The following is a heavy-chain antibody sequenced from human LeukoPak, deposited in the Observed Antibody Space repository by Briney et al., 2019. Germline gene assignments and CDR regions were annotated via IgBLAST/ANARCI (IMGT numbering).Heavy chain of an antibody. CDR1: GFTFSSYE. J-gene: IGHJ4*02. CDR3: VRGGRYFFDF. CDR2: IGNTGGTI. Sequence: PGGSLRLSCAASGFTFSSYEMNWVRQAPGRGLEWVSYIGNTGGTIYYTDSVKGRFTISRDNAKNSLYLQMNSLRAEDTAIYYCVRGGRYFFDFWGQGTLVTVSS. V-gene: IGHV3-48*03.